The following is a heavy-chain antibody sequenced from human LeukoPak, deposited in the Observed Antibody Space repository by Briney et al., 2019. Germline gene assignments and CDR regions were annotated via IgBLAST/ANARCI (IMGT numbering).Heavy chain of an antibody. CDR3: ARGIRWLSSSGFDY. Sequence: KSSETLSLTCAVYGGSSSGYYWSWIRQPPGKGLEWIGEINHSGSTNYNPSLKSRVTISVDTSKNQFSLKLSSVTAADTAVYYCARGIRWLSSSGFDYWGQGTLVTVSS. V-gene: IGHV4-34*01. J-gene: IGHJ4*02. CDR2: INHSGST. CDR1: GGSSSGYY. D-gene: IGHD5-24*01.